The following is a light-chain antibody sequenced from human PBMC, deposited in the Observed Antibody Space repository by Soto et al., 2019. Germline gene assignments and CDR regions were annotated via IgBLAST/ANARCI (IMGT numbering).Light chain of an antibody. CDR3: AAWDDSLNGLV. J-gene: IGLJ2*01. V-gene: IGLV1-44*01. CDR1: SSNIGSHT. Sequence: QSVLTQPPSASGTPGQRVTFSCSGSSSNIGSHTVNWYQQLPGTTPKLLIYDNNQRPSGVPDRFSGSKSGTSASLAISGLQSEDEADFYCAAWDDSLNGLVFGGGTKLTVL. CDR2: DNN.